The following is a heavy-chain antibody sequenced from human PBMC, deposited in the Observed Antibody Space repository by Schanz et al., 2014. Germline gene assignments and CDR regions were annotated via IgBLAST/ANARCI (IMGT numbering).Heavy chain of an antibody. J-gene: IGHJ5*02. V-gene: IGHV1-18*01. Sequence: QGQLVQSGPEVKEPGASVKVSCEASRYTFNTYGLNWVRQAPGQGLEWMGWISAYTNNTNYAQKVQGRVTMTTDTATRTAYMELRSLRSDDTAVYYCARDRRRYCSTASCLHDNWFDPWGQGTLVIVSS. CDR3: ARDRRRYCSTASCLHDNWFDP. CDR2: ISAYTNNT. CDR1: RYTFNTYG. D-gene: IGHD2-2*01.